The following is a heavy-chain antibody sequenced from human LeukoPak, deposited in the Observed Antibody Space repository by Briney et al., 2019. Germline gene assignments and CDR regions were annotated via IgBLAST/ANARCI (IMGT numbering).Heavy chain of an antibody. J-gene: IGHJ4*02. CDR2: IYYSGST. CDR1: GGSISSSTYY. V-gene: IGHV4-39*01. D-gene: IGHD3-10*01. Sequence: TSETLSLTCTVSGGSISSSTYYWGWIRQPPGKGLEWIGNIYYSGSTYYNPSLMSQVTMSVDTSKNQFSLKLNSVTAADTAVYYCARTYFASGTYYNNYFDTWGQGTLVTVSS. CDR3: ARTYFASGTYYNNYFDT.